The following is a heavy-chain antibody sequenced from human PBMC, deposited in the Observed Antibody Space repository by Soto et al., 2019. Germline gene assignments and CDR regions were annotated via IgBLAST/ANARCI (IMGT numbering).Heavy chain of an antibody. CDR2: IIPIFGTA. Sequence: SVKVSCKASGGTFSSHAISWVRQAPGQGLEWMGGIIPIFGTANYAQKFQGRVTITADESTSTAYMELSSLRSEDTAVYYCARELVVTSFSSFDYWGQGTLVTVSS. D-gene: IGHD2-21*02. CDR1: GGTFSSHA. V-gene: IGHV1-69*13. J-gene: IGHJ4*02. CDR3: ARELVVTSFSSFDY.